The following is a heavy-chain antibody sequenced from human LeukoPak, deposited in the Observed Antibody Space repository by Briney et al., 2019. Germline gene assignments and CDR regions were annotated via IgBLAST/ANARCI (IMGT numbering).Heavy chain of an antibody. Sequence: SETLSLTCTASGGSISSYYWSWIRQPPGKGLEWIGYIYYSGSTNYNPSLKSRVTISVDTSKNQFSLKLSSVTAADTAVYYCARDFMNYDSSGYYSDAFDIWGQGTMVTVSS. CDR3: ARDFMNYDSSGYYSDAFDI. D-gene: IGHD3-22*01. V-gene: IGHV4-59*01. CDR1: GGSISSYY. J-gene: IGHJ3*02. CDR2: IYYSGST.